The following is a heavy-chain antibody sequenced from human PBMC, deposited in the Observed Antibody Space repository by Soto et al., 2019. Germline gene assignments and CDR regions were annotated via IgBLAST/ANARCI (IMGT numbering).Heavy chain of an antibody. Sequence: ASVKVSCKASGYTITSNFISWVRQAPGQGLEWMGWISSYNGNTNYAQKLQGRVTMTTDTSTTTAYMELRSLRSDDTAVYYCARDRPTSSIRARDYYYAMDVWGQGTTVTVSS. CDR1: GYTITSNF. J-gene: IGHJ6*02. D-gene: IGHD6-6*01. V-gene: IGHV1-18*01. CDR2: ISSYNGNT. CDR3: ARDRPTSSIRARDYYYAMDV.